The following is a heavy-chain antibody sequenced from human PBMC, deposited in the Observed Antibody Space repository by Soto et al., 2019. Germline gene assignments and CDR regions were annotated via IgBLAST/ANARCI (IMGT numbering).Heavy chain of an antibody. Sequence: GSLRLSCAASGFTFNTYWMSWVRQAPGKGLEWVANIKPDGSEKWYVDSVKGRFTISRDNAKNSLYLQMNSLRAEDTAVYFCARGDYYDTSGPFSDAFDIWGQGIMITVSS. V-gene: IGHV3-7*04. CDR3: ARGDYYDTSGPFSDAFDI. CDR2: IKPDGSEK. CDR1: GFTFNTYW. J-gene: IGHJ3*02. D-gene: IGHD3-22*01.